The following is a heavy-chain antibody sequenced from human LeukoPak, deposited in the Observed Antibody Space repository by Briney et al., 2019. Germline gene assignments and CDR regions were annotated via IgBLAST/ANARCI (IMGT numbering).Heavy chain of an antibody. Sequence: PGGSLRLSCAASGFTYSTYWMSWVRQAPGKGLEWVANINQDGSEKYYVDSVRGRFTISRDNANNSLYLQMNSLRGEDTAVYYCARNAPFDYWGQGTLVTVSS. J-gene: IGHJ4*02. CDR1: GFTYSTYW. CDR2: INQDGSEK. CDR3: ARNAPFDY. V-gene: IGHV3-7*01.